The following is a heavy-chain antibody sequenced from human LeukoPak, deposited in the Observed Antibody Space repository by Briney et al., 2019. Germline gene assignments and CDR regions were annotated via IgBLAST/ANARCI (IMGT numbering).Heavy chain of an antibody. J-gene: IGHJ6*02. CDR3: ARDSPLCSGGSCYFQRYYYYGMDV. CDR1: GYTFTGYY. V-gene: IGHV1-46*01. D-gene: IGHD2-15*01. Sequence: ASVKVSCKASGYTFTGYYMHWVRQAPGQGLEWMGIINPSGGSTSYAQKFQDRVTMTRDTSTSTVYMELSSLRSEDTAVYYCARDSPLCSGGSCYFQRYYYYGMDVWGQGTTVTVSS. CDR2: INPSGGST.